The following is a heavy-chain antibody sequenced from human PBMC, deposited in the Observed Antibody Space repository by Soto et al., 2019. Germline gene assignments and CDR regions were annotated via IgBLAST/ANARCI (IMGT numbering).Heavy chain of an antibody. CDR1: GGSISSYY. D-gene: IGHD3-3*01. CDR3: ARATYDFWSGYYGRDDAFDI. V-gene: IGHV4-59*08. Sequence: PSETLSLTCTVSGGSISSYYWSWIRQPPGKGLEWIGYIYYSGSTNYNPSLKGRVTISVDTSKNQFSLKLSSVTAADTAVYYFARATYDFWSGYYGRDDAFDIWGQGTMVTVSS. CDR2: IYYSGST. J-gene: IGHJ3*02.